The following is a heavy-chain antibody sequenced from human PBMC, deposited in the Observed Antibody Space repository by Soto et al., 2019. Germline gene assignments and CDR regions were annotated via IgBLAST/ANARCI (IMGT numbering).Heavy chain of an antibody. V-gene: IGHV3-23*01. Sequence: EVQLLEYGGGLVQPGGSLRLSCTASGFTFSNSAMSWVRQAPGKGLEWVSSIDARGNRIYQGDVAKGRFTISRDNSKNTLFLRRKSLRVDDTATYYCAKDRGGRGNEIDHWGQGTLITVSS. CDR1: GFTFSNSA. J-gene: IGHJ4*02. CDR3: AKDRGGRGNEIDH. CDR2: IDARGNRI. D-gene: IGHD3-16*01.